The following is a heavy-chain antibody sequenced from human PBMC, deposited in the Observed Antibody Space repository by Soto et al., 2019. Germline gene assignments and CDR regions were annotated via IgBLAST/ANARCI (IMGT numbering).Heavy chain of an antibody. CDR1: GYTFTSYG. J-gene: IGHJ6*02. CDR2: ISAYNGNT. Sequence: ASVKVSCKASGYTFTSYGISWVRQAPGQGLEWMGWISAYNGNTNYAQKLQGRVTMTTDTSTSTAYMELRSLRSDDTAVYYCARGELLRYFDWFRPVDYGMDVWGQGTTVTVSS. V-gene: IGHV1-18*01. D-gene: IGHD3-9*01. CDR3: ARGELLRYFDWFRPVDYGMDV.